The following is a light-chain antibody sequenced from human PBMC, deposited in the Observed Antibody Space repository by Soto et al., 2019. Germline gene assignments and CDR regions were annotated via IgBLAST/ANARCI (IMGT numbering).Light chain of an antibody. V-gene: IGKV3-15*01. CDR2: GAS. CDR3: QQYNNWPPYT. CDR1: QSVSSN. J-gene: IGKJ2*01. Sequence: EIVMTQSPATLSVSPGERATLSCRASQSVSSNLAWYQQKPGQVPRLLIYGASTRATGIPARFSGSGSGTEFTLTISSLQSEDFGVYYCQQYNNWPPYTFGQGTKLEIK.